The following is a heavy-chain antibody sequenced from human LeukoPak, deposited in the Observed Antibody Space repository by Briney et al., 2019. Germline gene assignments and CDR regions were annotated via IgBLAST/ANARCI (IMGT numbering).Heavy chain of an antibody. V-gene: IGHV3-7*01. CDR1: GFTFSDSW. CDR2: LKEDGSDI. D-gene: IGHD3-16*01. Sequence: GGSLRLSCAGSGFTFSDSWMSWVRQAPGKGLEWVATLKEDGSDIYYLDSVKGRFSISRDNTRNSLFLQMNNLRVGDSAVYHCARGRGTTQYQIFDYWGQGALVTVSS. CDR3: ARGRGTTQYQIFDY. J-gene: IGHJ4*02.